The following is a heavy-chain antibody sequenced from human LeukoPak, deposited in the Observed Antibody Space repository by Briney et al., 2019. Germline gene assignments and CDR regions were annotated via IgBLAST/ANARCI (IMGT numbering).Heavy chain of an antibody. Sequence: SETLSVTCAVYGGSFSGYYWSWIRQPPGKGLEWIGEINHSGSTNYNPSLKSRVTISVDTSKNQFSLKLSSVTAADTAVYYCARGPWSYCSSTSCYKVVVGYFDYWGQGTLVTVSS. CDR1: GGSFSGYY. D-gene: IGHD2-2*02. J-gene: IGHJ4*02. CDR2: INHSGST. V-gene: IGHV4-34*01. CDR3: ARGPWSYCSSTSCYKVVVGYFDY.